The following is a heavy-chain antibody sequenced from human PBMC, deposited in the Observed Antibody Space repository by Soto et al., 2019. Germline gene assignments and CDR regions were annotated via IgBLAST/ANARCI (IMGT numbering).Heavy chain of an antibody. CDR2: INPSGGST. CDR3: ARDGRSGSGLDY. Sequence: QVQLVQSGAEVNKPGASVKVSCKASGYIFTSYYMHWVRQAPVQGLEWMGIINPSGGSTSYAQKFQGRVTMTRDTSTSTVYMELSSLISEDTAVYYCARDGRSGSGLDYWGQGTLVTVSS. CDR1: GYIFTSYY. J-gene: IGHJ4*02. V-gene: IGHV1-46*03. D-gene: IGHD5-12*01.